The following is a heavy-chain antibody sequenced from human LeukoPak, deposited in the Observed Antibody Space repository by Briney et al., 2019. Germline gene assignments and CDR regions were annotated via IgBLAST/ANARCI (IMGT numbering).Heavy chain of an antibody. CDR2: ISSSSSTI. V-gene: IGHV3-48*04. J-gene: IGHJ4*02. CDR1: GFTLRDYT. CDR3: AREILANY. Sequence: GGSLRLSCATSGFTLRDYTMNWVRQAPGKGLEWVSYISSSSSTIYYADSVKGRFTISRDNAKNSLYLQMNSLRAEDTAVYYCAREILANYWGQGTLVTVSS. D-gene: IGHD2/OR15-2a*01.